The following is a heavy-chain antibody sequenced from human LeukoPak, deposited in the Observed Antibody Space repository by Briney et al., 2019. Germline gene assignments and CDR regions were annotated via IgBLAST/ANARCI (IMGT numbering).Heavy chain of an antibody. V-gene: IGHV3-72*01. CDR3: ATSGREDSYGEFDY. J-gene: IGHJ4*02. CDR1: GFIFSDHY. CDR2: SRSDTYSYTT. D-gene: IGHD5-18*01. Sequence: GGSLRLSCAASGFIFSDHYMDWVRQAPGKGLEWVGRSRSDTYSYTTEYAASVKGRFTILRDYSKNSLYLQMNSLKTEDTAVYYCATSGREDSYGEFDYWGQGTLVTVSS.